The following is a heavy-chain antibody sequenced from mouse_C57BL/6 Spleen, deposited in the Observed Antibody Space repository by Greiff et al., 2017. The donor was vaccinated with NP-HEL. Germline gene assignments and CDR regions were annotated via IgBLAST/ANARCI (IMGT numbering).Heavy chain of an antibody. D-gene: IGHD1-1*01. CDR2: IYPGSGNT. CDR1: GYTFTDYY. CDR3: ARHYGSSPFDY. Sequence: VQLQQSGAELVRPGASVKLSCKASGYTFTDYYINWVKQRPGQGLEWIARIYPGSGNTYYNEKFKGTATLTAEKSSSTAYMQLSSLTSEDSAVYFCARHYGSSPFDYWGQGTTLTVSS. V-gene: IGHV1-76*01. J-gene: IGHJ2*01.